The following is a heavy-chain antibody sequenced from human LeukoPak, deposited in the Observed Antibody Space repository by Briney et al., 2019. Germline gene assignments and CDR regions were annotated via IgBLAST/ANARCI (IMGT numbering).Heavy chain of an antibody. CDR3: VSSGSGSYYYNWFDP. J-gene: IGHJ5*02. CDR2: IYYSGST. D-gene: IGHD3-10*01. V-gene: IGHV4-39*01. Sequence: SETLSLTCTVSGGSISSSSYYWGWIRQPPGKGLEWIVGIYYSGSTYYNPSLKSRVTISVDTSKNQFSLKLSSVTAADTAVYYCVSSGSGSYYYNWFDPWGQGTLVTVSS. CDR1: GGSISSSSYY.